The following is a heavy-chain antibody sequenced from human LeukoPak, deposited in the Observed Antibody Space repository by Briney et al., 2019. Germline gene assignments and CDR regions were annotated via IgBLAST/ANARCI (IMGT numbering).Heavy chain of an antibody. CDR2: INHSGST. CDR1: GGSFSGYY. Sequence: SSETLSLTCAVYGGSFSGYYWSWIRQPPGKGLEWIGEINHSGSTNYNPSLKSRVTISVDMSKNQFSLKLSSVTAADTAVYYCARGPEIAAAGLDYWGQGTLVTVSS. CDR3: ARGPEIAAAGLDY. J-gene: IGHJ4*02. V-gene: IGHV4-34*01. D-gene: IGHD6-13*01.